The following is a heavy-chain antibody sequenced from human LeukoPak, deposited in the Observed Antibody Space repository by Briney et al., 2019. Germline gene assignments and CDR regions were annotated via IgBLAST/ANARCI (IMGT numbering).Heavy chain of an antibody. CDR1: GYTFTSYD. Sequence: GASVKVSRKASGYTFTSYDINWVRQATGQGLEWMGWMNPNSGNTGCAQKFQGRVTMTRNTSISTAYTELSSLRSEDTAVYYCARGVSIVGATWYYYYMDVWGKGTTVTVSS. J-gene: IGHJ6*03. CDR2: MNPNSGNT. V-gene: IGHV1-8*01. CDR3: ARGVSIVGATWYYYYMDV. D-gene: IGHD1-26*01.